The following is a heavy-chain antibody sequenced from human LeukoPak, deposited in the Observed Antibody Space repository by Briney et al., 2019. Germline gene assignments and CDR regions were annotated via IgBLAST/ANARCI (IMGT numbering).Heavy chain of an antibody. CDR1: GFTFSSYG. V-gene: IGHV3-33*01. D-gene: IGHD3-10*01. Sequence: PGRSLRLSCAASGFTFSSYGMHWVRQAPGKGLEWVAVIWYDGSNKYYADSVKGRFTISRDNSKNTLYLQMNSLRAEDTAVYYCARRTYYYGSGSSVYYYYMDVWGKGTTVTVSS. CDR2: IWYDGSNK. J-gene: IGHJ6*03. CDR3: ARRTYYYGSGSSVYYYYMDV.